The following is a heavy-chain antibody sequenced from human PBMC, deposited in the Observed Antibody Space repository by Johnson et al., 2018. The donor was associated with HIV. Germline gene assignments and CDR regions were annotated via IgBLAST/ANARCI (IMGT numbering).Heavy chain of an antibody. J-gene: IGHJ3*02. CDR3: TIYCSGGSCYPWAFDI. D-gene: IGHD2-15*01. CDR2: IKSKTDGGTT. V-gene: IGHV3-15*01. Sequence: VQLVESGGGLVKPGGSLRLSCAASGFTFSNAWMSWVRQAPGKGLEWVGRIKSKTDGGTTDYAAPVKGRFTISRDDSKNTLYLQMNSLKTEDTAVYYCTIYCSGGSCYPWAFDIWGQGTMVTVSS. CDR1: GFTFSNAW.